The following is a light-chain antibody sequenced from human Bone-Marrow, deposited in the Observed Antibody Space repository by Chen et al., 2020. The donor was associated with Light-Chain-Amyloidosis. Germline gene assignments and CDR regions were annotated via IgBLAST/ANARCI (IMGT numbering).Light chain of an antibody. CDR2: VGTGGIVG. V-gene: IGLV9-49*01. CDR1: SANRTYE. CDR3: GTDHGSGSNFVWV. Sequence: QPVLTQPPSASASLGASVTLSCTLSSANRTYEVDWYQQRPGKGPRFVMRVGTGGIVGSKGEGIPDRFSVLVSGLNRYLTIKNIQEEDESDYHCGTDHGSGSNFVWVFGGGTKLTVL. J-gene: IGLJ3*02.